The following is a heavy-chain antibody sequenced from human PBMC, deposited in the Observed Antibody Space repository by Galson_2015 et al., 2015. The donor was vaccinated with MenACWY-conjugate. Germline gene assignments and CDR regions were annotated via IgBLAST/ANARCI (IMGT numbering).Heavy chain of an antibody. V-gene: IGHV3-23*01. CDR1: GFTFSNYA. CDR2: ISGSGGST. D-gene: IGHD4-23*01. J-gene: IGHJ4*02. CDR3: AKDRATVVPGFDY. Sequence: SLRLSCAASGFTFSNYAMSWVRQSPGKGLEWVSAISGSGGSTYYADSVKGRFTISRDNSKNTLYLQMNSLRAEDTAVYYCAKDRATVVPGFDYWGQGTLVTVSS.